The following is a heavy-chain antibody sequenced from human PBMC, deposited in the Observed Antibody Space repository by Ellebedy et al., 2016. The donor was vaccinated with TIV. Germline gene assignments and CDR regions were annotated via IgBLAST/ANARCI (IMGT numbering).Heavy chain of an antibody. CDR2: IIPILGIA. J-gene: IGHJ5*02. CDR1: GGTFSSYA. V-gene: IGHV1-69*04. Sequence: AASVKVSCKASGGTFSSYAISWVRQAPVQGLEWMGRIIPILGIANYAQKFQGRVTITDDKTTSKAYMELSSLRSEDTAVYYCASWRSSDVARFDPWGQGTLVTVSS. D-gene: IGHD2-2*01. CDR3: ASWRSSDVARFDP.